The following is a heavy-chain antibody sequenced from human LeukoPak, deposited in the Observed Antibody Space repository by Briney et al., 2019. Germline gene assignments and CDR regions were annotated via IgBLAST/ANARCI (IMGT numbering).Heavy chain of an antibody. CDR3: AKDMQTWPRFPDY. J-gene: IGHJ4*02. CDR1: GFTFSSYW. Sequence: PGGSLRLSCAASGFTFSSYWMSWVRQAPGKGLEWVANIKQDGSEKYYVDSVKGRFTISRDNAKNSLYLQMNSLRAEDTAVYYCAKDMQTWPRFPDYWGQGTLVTVSS. V-gene: IGHV3-7*01. CDR2: IKQDGSEK. D-gene: IGHD5-12*01.